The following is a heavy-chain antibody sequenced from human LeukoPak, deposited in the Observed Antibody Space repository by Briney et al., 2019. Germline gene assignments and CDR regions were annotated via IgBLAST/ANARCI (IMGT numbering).Heavy chain of an antibody. D-gene: IGHD5-24*01. J-gene: IGHJ4*02. CDR3: ARPSRDGYTVFKY. Sequence: GSLRLSCAASGFTFSSYSMNWVRQAPGKGLEWISQISSSGSSKYYADSVKGRFTISRDNAKNSLYLQMSSLGAEDTAVYYCARPSRDGYTVFKYWGQGSLATVSS. CDR1: GFTFSSYS. V-gene: IGHV3-48*01. CDR2: ISSSGSSK.